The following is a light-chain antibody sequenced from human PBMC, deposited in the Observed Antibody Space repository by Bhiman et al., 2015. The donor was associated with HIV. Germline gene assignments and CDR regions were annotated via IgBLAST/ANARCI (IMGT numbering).Light chain of an antibody. V-gene: IGLV2-14*03. J-gene: IGLJ1*01. CDR2: DVS. CDR3: SSYTSSSTYV. Sequence: QSALTQPASMSGSPGQSITISCTGTNSDIGGYDYVSWCQQHPGKAPKLMIYDVSNRPSGVSNRFSGSKSGNTASLTISGLQTEDEADYYCSSYTSSSTYVFGSGTKVTVL. CDR1: NSDIGGYDY.